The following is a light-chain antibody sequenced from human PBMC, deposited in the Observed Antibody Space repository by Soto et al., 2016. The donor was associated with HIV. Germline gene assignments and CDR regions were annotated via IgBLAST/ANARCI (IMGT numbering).Light chain of an antibody. J-gene: IGLJ3*02. CDR2: DDD. Sequence: SYVLTQPPSVSVAPGKTAKITCGGHNIGDRSVHWYQQRPGQAPILVVYDDDDRPSGIPERFSGSNSGNTATLTISRVEAGDEADYHCQVWHSSTDHRVFGGGTK. V-gene: IGLV3-21*03. CDR1: NIGDRS. CDR3: QVWHSSTDHRV.